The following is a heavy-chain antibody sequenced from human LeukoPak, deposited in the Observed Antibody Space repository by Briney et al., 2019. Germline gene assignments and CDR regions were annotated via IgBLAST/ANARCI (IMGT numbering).Heavy chain of an antibody. V-gene: IGHV3-53*01. CDR3: ARVSSTSQLAADY. CDR2: IYSGGST. CDR1: GFTVSSNY. Sequence: GGSLRLSCAASGFTVSSNYMSWVRQAPGKGLEWVSVIYSGGSTYYSDSVKGRFTISRDNSKNKLYLQMNSLRAEDTAVYYCARVSSTSQLAADYWGQGTLVTVSS. D-gene: IGHD2/OR15-2a*01. J-gene: IGHJ4*02.